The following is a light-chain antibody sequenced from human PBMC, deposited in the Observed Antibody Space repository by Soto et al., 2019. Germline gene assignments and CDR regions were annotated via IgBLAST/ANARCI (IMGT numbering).Light chain of an antibody. Sequence: DIQMTQSPSSLSASVGDRVTITCQASQDITNYLNWYQQKPGRAPRLLLYDASSLETGVPSRFSGSGSGTDFTLTISSLQPEDVATYYCQHYDHLPITFGQGKRLEI. J-gene: IGKJ5*01. CDR2: DAS. CDR1: QDITNY. CDR3: QHYDHLPIT. V-gene: IGKV1-33*01.